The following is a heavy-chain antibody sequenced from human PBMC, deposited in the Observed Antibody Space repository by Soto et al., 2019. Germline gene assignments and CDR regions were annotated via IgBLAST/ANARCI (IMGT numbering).Heavy chain of an antibody. CDR3: ARVSRDYGDYYYGMDV. Sequence: SETLSLTCTVSGGSISSGDYYWSWIRQPPGKGLEWIGYIYYSGTTYYNPSLKSRVTISVDTSKKQFSLKLSSVTAADTAVYYCARVSRDYGDYYYGMDVWGQGTTVTVSS. CDR2: IYYSGTT. V-gene: IGHV4-30-4*01. CDR1: GGSISSGDYY. J-gene: IGHJ6*02. D-gene: IGHD4-17*01.